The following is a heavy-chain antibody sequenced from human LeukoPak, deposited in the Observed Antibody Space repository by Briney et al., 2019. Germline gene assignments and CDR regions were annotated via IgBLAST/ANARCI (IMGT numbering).Heavy chain of an antibody. J-gene: IGHJ4*02. D-gene: IGHD5-12*01. CDR1: GFTFSSYG. CDR3: ATDYSGYDLGGDC. V-gene: IGHV3-30*19. Sequence: GGSLRLSCAASGFTFSSYGMHWVRQAPGKGLEWVAVISYDGSNKYYADSVKGRFTISRDNSKNTLYLQMNSLRAEDTAVYYCATDYSGYDLGGDCWGQGTLVTVSS. CDR2: ISYDGSNK.